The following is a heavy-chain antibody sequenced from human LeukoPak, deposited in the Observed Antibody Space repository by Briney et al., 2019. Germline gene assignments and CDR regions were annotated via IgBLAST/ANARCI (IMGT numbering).Heavy chain of an antibody. CDR1: GGSISSYY. J-gene: IGHJ1*01. D-gene: IGHD3-10*01. CDR3: ARDSAGTEYFQH. CDR2: IFYSGST. V-gene: IGHV4-59*01. Sequence: PSEPLSLTCTVSGGSISSYYWSWLRQSPGKGLEWIGYIFYSGSTNYNPSLKSRVTISVDTSKNQISLKLSSVTAADTAVYYCARDSAGTEYFQHWGQGTLVTVSS.